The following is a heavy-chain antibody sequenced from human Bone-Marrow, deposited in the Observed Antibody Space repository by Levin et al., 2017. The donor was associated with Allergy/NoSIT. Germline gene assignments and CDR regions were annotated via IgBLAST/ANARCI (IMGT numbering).Heavy chain of an antibody. CDR2: IATAGDT. Sequence: SCEASGFTFSSYDMHWVRQAPGKGLEWVSTIATAGDTYYPGSVKGRFTISRENAKNSLYLQMNSLTSGDTAVYYCARGRSSGYYYFDYWGQGTLVTVSS. D-gene: IGHD3-22*01. V-gene: IGHV3-13*01. CDR1: GFTFSSYD. CDR3: ARGRSSGYYYFDY. J-gene: IGHJ4*02.